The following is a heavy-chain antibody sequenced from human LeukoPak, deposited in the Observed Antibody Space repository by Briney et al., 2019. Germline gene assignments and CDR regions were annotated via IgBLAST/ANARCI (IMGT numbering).Heavy chain of an antibody. CDR2: IYYSGST. V-gene: IGHV4-59*08. J-gene: IGHJ3*02. CDR3: ATTGATGAFDI. CDR1: GGSISSYY. Sequence: SETLSLTCTVSGGSISSYYWSWIRQPPGKGLEWIGYIYYSGSTNCNPSLKSRVTISVDTSKNQFSLKLSSVTAADTAVYYCATTGATGAFDIWGQGTMVTVSS. D-gene: IGHD1-26*01.